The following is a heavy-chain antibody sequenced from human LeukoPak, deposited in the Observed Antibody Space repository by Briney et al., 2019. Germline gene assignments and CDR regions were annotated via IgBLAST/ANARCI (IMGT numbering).Heavy chain of an antibody. V-gene: IGHV3-9*01. D-gene: IGHD6-13*01. CDR1: GFTFDDYA. Sequence: SLRLSCAASGFTFDDYAMHWVRQAPGKGLEWVSGISWNSGSIGYADSVKGRFTISRDNSKNTLYLQMNSLRAEDTAVYYCAKDLSSSWYLGIDYWGQGTLVTVSS. J-gene: IGHJ4*02. CDR2: ISWNSGSI. CDR3: AKDLSSSWYLGIDY.